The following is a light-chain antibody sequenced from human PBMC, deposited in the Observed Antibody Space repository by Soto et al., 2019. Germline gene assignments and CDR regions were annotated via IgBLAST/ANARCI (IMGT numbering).Light chain of an antibody. J-gene: IGKJ3*01. CDR1: QSVFYSSNNKNY. CDR3: QQYYSTPLT. CDR2: WAS. Sequence: DSVMTQSPDSLAVSLGERATINCKSSQSVFYSSNNKNYLAWYQQKPGQPPKLLIYWASIRESGVPDRFSGSGSGTDFTLTISSLQAEDVAVYYCQQYYSTPLTFGPGTKVDIK. V-gene: IGKV4-1*01.